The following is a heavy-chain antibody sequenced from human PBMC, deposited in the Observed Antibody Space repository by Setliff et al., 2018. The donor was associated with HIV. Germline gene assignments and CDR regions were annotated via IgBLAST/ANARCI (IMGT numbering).Heavy chain of an antibody. CDR2: ISPADSDT. J-gene: IGHJ6*03. CDR3: ARHLGLPDATDYMDV. CDR1: GYIFTNYW. Sequence: GESLKISCKASGYIFTNYWIGWVRQMPGKGLEWMGIISPADSDTRYSPSFQGQVTISADQSVSTAYLQWSSLKASDNAMYYCARHLGLPDATDYMDVWGKGTTVTVSS. D-gene: IGHD2-2*01. V-gene: IGHV5-51*01.